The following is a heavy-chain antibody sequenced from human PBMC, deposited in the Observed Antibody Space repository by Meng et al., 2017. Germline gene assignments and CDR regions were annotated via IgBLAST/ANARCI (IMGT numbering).Heavy chain of an antibody. D-gene: IGHD6-19*01. CDR1: GYTFTGYY. V-gene: IGHV1-2*02. J-gene: IGHJ5*02. CDR3: ARGDSSGTETDP. CDR2: INPNSGGT. Sequence: ASVKVSCKASGYTFTGYYMNWVRQAPGQGLEWMGWINPNSGGTNYAQKFQGRVTMTRDTSISTAYMELSRLRSDDTAVYYCARGDSSGTETDPWGQGTQVTVAS.